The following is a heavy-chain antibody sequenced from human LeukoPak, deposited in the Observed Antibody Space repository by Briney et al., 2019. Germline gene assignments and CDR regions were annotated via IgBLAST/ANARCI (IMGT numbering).Heavy chain of an antibody. D-gene: IGHD1-26*01. Sequence: SETLSLTCAVSGGSISSSNWWSWVRQPPGKGLEWIGSICYSGSTYYNPSLKSRVTISVDTSKNQFSLKLSSVTAADTAVYYCAREERSGSYYADYWGQGTLVTVSS. CDR3: AREERSGSYYADY. V-gene: IGHV4-4*02. CDR1: GGSISSSNW. CDR2: ICYSGST. J-gene: IGHJ4*02.